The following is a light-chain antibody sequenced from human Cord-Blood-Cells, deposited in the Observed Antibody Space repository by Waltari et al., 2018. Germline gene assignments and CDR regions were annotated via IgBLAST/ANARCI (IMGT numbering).Light chain of an antibody. CDR2: EVS. J-gene: IGLJ1*01. CDR3: SSYTSSSTLV. CDR1: SSDAGGYNY. V-gene: IGLV2-14*01. Sequence: QSALTQPASVSGSPGQSTTISCTGTSSDAGGYNYVSWYQQHPGKAPKLMIYEVSNRPSGVSNRFSGSKSGNTASLTISGLQAEDEADYYCSSYTSSSTLVFGTGTKVTVL.